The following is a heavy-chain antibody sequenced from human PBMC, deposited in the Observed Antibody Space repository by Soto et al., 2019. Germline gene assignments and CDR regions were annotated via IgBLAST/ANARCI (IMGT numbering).Heavy chain of an antibody. Sequence: QITLKESGPTLVKPTQTLTLTCTFSGFSLSTSGVGVGWIRQPPGKALEWLALIYWNDDKRYSPSLKSRLTITKDTSKNQVVLTMTNMDPVDTATYYCAHRPFDIVGAPDFDYWGQGTLVTVSS. V-gene: IGHV2-5*01. D-gene: IGHD1-26*01. J-gene: IGHJ4*02. CDR3: AHRPFDIVGAPDFDY. CDR1: GFSLSTSGVG. CDR2: IYWNDDK.